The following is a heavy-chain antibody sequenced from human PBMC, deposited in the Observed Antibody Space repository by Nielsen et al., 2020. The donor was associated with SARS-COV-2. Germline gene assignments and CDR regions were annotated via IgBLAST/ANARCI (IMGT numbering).Heavy chain of an antibody. CDR2: ITGSGSTI. Sequence: WIRQPPGKGLEWVSYITGSGSTIYYADSVKGRFSISRDNAKNSLYLQMNSLRAEDTAVYYCAREADCSSTSCYRAFGPGYGMDVWGQGTTVTVSS. V-gene: IGHV3-48*03. D-gene: IGHD2-2*01. CDR3: AREADCSSTSCYRAFGPGYGMDV. J-gene: IGHJ6*02.